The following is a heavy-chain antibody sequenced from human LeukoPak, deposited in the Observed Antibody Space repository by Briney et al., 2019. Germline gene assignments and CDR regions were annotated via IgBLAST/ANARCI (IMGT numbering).Heavy chain of an antibody. Sequence: GESLRLSCAASQFTFTTYWMSWVRQAPGKGLEWVANINQDGTEKYYVDSVKGRFTISRDDSKNTLYLQMNSLRAEDTAVYYCASRLVRDFDYWGQGTLVTVSS. CDR3: ASRLVRDFDY. CDR1: QFTFTTYW. J-gene: IGHJ4*02. CDR2: INQDGTEK. D-gene: IGHD3-10*01. V-gene: IGHV3-7*01.